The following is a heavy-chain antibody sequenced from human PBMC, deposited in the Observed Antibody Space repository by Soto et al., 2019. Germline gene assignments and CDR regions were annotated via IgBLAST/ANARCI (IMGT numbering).Heavy chain of an antibody. Sequence: GESLKISCKGSGYSFTSYWIGWVRQMPGKGLEWMGIIYPGDSDTRYSPSFQGQVTISADKSISTAYLQWSSLKASDTAMYYCARSPQYYDILTGNSWFDPWGQGTLVTVSS. J-gene: IGHJ5*02. CDR1: GYSFTSYW. CDR2: IYPGDSDT. CDR3: ARSPQYYDILTGNSWFDP. D-gene: IGHD3-9*01. V-gene: IGHV5-51*01.